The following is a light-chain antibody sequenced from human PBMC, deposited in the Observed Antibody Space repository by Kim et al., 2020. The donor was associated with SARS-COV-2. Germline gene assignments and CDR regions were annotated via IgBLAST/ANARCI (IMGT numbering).Light chain of an antibody. CDR1: QGSTN. J-gene: IGKJ1*01. CDR2: AAS. V-gene: IGKV3D-15*01. CDR3: QQYHDWPPT. Sequence: ERVVTQSPVTLSVSPGERATLSCRASQGSTNLAWYQQKPGQAPRLLISAASTRATGIPARFSGGGSGTEFTLTISSLQSEDFAVYYCQQYHDWPPTFGQGTKVDIK.